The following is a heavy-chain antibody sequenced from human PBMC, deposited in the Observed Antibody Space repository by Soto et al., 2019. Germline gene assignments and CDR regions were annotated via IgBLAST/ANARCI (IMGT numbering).Heavy chain of an antibody. CDR2: IYHSGST. Sequence: SETLSLTCAVSGGSISSSNWWSWVRQPPGKGLEWIGEIYHSGSTNYNPSLKSRVTISVDKSKNQFSLKLSSVTAADTAVYYCARGRGNYDFWSGYYIGFDYWGQGXLVTVSS. CDR3: ARGRGNYDFWSGYYIGFDY. D-gene: IGHD3-3*01. J-gene: IGHJ4*02. CDR1: GGSISSSNW. V-gene: IGHV4-4*02.